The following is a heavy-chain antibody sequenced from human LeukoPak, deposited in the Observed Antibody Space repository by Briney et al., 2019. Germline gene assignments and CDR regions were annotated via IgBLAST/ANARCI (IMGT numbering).Heavy chain of an antibody. J-gene: IGHJ4*02. CDR2: ISSSGSTI. Sequence: PGGSLRLSCAASGFTFSSYEMNWVRQAPGEGLEWVSYISSSGSTIYYADSVKGRFTVSRDNAKNSLYLQMDSLRAEDTAGYYCARVKGSGWYAVDYWDQGTLVTVSS. V-gene: IGHV3-48*03. CDR3: ARVKGSGWYAVDY. CDR1: GFTFSSYE. D-gene: IGHD6-19*01.